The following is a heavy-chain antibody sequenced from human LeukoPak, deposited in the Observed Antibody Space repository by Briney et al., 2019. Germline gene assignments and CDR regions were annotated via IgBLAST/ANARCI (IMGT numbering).Heavy chain of an antibody. CDR3: ARRSHYASDY. CDR1: GYSFTSYW. D-gene: IGHD4-11*01. Sequence: GESLKISCKGSGYSFTSYWIGWVRQMPGKGLEWMGIISPGDSNTRYSPSFQGQVTISVDTSISTAYLQWNSLKASDTAIYYCARRSHYASDYWGQGALVTVSS. J-gene: IGHJ4*02. V-gene: IGHV5-51*01. CDR2: ISPGDSNT.